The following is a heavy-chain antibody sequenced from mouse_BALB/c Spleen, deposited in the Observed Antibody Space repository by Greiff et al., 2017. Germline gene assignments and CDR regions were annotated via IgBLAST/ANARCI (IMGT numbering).Heavy chain of an antibody. CDR2: ISDGGSYT. Sequence: DVHLVESGGGLVKPGGSLKLSCAASGFTFSDYYMYWVRQTPEKRLEWVATISDGGSYTYYPDSVKGRFTISRDNAKNNLYLQMSSLKSEDTAMYYCARGGPYGNPWFAYWGQGTLVTVSA. D-gene: IGHD2-10*02. CDR3: ARGGPYGNPWFAY. J-gene: IGHJ3*01. CDR1: GFTFSDYY. V-gene: IGHV5-4*02.